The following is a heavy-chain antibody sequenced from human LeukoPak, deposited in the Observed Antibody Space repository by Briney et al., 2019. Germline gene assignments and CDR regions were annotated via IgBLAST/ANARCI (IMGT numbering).Heavy chain of an antibody. CDR1: GFTFSSYS. V-gene: IGHV3-21*04. CDR2: ISSSSSYI. J-gene: IGHJ4*02. Sequence: PGGSLRLSCAASGFTFSSYSMNLVRQAPGKGLEWVSSISSSSSYIYYADSVKGRFTISRDNAKNSLYLQMSNLRAEDTALYYCAKDFVKGSFDYWGQGALVTVSS. D-gene: IGHD2/OR15-2a*01. CDR3: AKDFVKGSFDY.